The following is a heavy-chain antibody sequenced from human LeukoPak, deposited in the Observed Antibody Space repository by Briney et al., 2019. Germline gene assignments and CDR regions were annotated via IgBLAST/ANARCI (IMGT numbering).Heavy chain of an antibody. Sequence: SETLSLTCTVSGGSISSYYWSWIRQPPRKGLEWIGYIYYSGSTNYNPSLKSRVTISVDTSKNQFSLKLSSVTAADTAVYYCASAYYYYYMDVWGKGTTVTVSS. J-gene: IGHJ6*03. V-gene: IGHV4-59*01. CDR2: IYYSGST. CDR3: ASAYYYYYMDV. CDR1: GGSISSYY.